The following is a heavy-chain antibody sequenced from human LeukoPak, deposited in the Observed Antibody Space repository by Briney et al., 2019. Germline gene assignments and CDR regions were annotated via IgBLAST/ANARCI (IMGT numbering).Heavy chain of an antibody. J-gene: IGHJ4*02. V-gene: IGHV1-18*01. D-gene: IGHD2-15*01. CDR1: GYTFTSYG. CDR3: ARVTPFDY. Sequence: ASVNVSCKASGYTFTSYGISWVRQAPGQGLEWMGWISTYNGNTNYAQKLQGRVTMTIDTPTSTAYMELRSLRSDDTAVYYCARVTPFDYWGQGTLVTVSS. CDR2: ISTYNGNT.